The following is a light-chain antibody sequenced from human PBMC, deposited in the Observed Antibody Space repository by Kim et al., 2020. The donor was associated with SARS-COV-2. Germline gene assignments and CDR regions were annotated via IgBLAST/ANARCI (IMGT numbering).Light chain of an antibody. V-gene: IGKV3-20*01. Sequence: EIVLAQSPGTLSVSPGERVTLSCRASQPISHNYSAWYQQKPGQAPRLLIYGVSYRAIGVPDRFSASGSGTDFTLTISRLGPENFAVFYRHHYGSTPFSFGQGTRLEIK. CDR1: QPISHNY. J-gene: IGKJ5*01. CDR3: HHYGSTPFS. CDR2: GVS.